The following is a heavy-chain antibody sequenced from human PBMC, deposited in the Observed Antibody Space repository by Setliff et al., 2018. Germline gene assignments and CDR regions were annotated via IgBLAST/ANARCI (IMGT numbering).Heavy chain of an antibody. CDR3: ARDRVIVGAGRRGYYFDY. J-gene: IGHJ4*02. D-gene: IGHD1-26*01. CDR2: IYTSGDT. CDR1: GGSIGSHN. V-gene: IGHV4-4*07. Sequence: PSETLSLTCTVSGGSIGSHNWIWVRQPAGKGLEWIGRIYTSGDTNYNPSLKSRVTMSVDTSKNQISLKLNSVTAADTAVYYCARDRVIVGAGRRGYYFDYWGQGTPVTVSS.